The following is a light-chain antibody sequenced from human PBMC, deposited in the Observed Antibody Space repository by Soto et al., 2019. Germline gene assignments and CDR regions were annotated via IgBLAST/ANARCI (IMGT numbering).Light chain of an antibody. J-gene: IGLJ1*01. V-gene: IGLV2-14*01. CDR3: SSYTSSTDYV. Sequence: QSALAQPTSVSGSPGQSIAISCTGTSSDVGGYNYVSWHQQHPGKAPKVLISVVSNRPSGVSNRFSGSKSGDAASLTISGLRAEDEADYYCSSYTSSTDYVFGTGTKLTVL. CDR2: VVS. CDR1: SSDVGGYNY.